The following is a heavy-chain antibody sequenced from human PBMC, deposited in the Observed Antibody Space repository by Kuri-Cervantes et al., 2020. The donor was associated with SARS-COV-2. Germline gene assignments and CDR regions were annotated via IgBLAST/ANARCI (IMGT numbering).Heavy chain of an antibody. D-gene: IGHD2-21*01. Sequence: GESLKISCAASGFTFDDYAMHWVRQVPGKGLEWVSSISGSGSYIYYADSVKGRFTISRDSAKNSLYLQMNSLRGEDTAVYYCARVAGQGPIYYYYMDVWGKGTTVTVSS. CDR1: GFTFDDYA. CDR2: ISGSGSYI. J-gene: IGHJ6*03. CDR3: ARVAGQGPIYYYYMDV. V-gene: IGHV3-21*01.